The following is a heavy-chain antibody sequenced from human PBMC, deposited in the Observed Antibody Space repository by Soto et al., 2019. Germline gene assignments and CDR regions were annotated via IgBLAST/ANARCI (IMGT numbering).Heavy chain of an antibody. V-gene: IGHV2-5*02. CDR3: APQGRRGAAMDV. J-gene: IGHJ6*02. Sequence: QITLKESGPTVVQPTQTLTLTCSFSGFSLSTSAEGVAWIRQPPGKALEWLALIYWDDDERYSPFLKSRLTIAQATSKNQVVLTMTHMDPLDTATYLCAPQGRRGAAMDVWGQGATVTVSS. CDR1: GFSLSTSAEG. CDR2: IYWDDDE. D-gene: IGHD2-15*01.